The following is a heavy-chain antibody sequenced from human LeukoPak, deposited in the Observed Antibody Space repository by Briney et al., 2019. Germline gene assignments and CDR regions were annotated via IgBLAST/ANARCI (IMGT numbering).Heavy chain of an antibody. CDR1: GYTFTSYG. D-gene: IGHD1-26*01. V-gene: IGHV1-18*01. J-gene: IGHJ4*02. CDR3: ARDFSGSYLYNLDY. CDR2: ISAYNGNT. Sequence: ASVKVSCKASGYTFTSYGISWVRQAPGQGLEWMGWISAYNGNTDYAQKLQGRVTMTTDTSTSTAYMELRSLRSDDTAVYYCARDFSGSYLYNLDYWGQGTLVTVSS.